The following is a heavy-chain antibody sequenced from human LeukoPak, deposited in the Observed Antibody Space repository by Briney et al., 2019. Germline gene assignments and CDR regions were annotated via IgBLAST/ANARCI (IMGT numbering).Heavy chain of an antibody. D-gene: IGHD3-22*01. V-gene: IGHV4-39*01. CDR2: IYYSGTT. J-gene: IGHJ3*01. CDR3: AIHDSSGSGAFDV. Sequence: SETLSLTCTVSGGSISSSSYYWGWIRQPPGKGLEWIATIYYSGTTYYNPSLKRRVNISVDTSKNQLSLKLSSVIAADTALYYCAIHDSSGSGAFDVWGQGTMVTVSS. CDR1: GGSISSSSYY.